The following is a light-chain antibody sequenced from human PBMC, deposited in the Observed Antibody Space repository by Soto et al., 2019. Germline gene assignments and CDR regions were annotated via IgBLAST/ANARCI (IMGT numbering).Light chain of an antibody. J-gene: IGKJ1*01. Sequence: EIVMTQSPATLSVSPGERATLSCRASESVSSNLAWCQQKPGQAPSPLIYSASAGATGTPARFSGSGSGTEFTLTISSLQSEDFAVYDCHQYNNWTPWTFGQGTKVDIK. V-gene: IGKV3-15*01. CDR2: SAS. CDR1: ESVSSN. CDR3: HQYNNWTPWT.